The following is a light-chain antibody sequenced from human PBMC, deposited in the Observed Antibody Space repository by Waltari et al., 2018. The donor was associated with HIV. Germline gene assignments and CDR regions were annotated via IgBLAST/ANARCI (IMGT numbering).Light chain of an antibody. CDR1: YSDGGGYNY. CDR2: EVT. CDR3: SSYTSGSTLV. Sequence: QSALTQPASVSGSPGQSITISCTGTYSDGGGYNYVSWFQQRPGKAPKLIVYEVTHRPSGVSNRFSASKSGNTASLTISGVQAEDEADYYCSSYTSGSTLVFGGGTKLTVL. J-gene: IGLJ2*01. V-gene: IGLV2-14*01.